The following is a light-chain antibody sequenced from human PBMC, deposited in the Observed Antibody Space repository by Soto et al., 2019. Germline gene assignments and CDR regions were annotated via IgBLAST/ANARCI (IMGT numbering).Light chain of an antibody. V-gene: IGLV2-11*01. CDR3: CSYAGSYV. Sequence: QSALTQPRSVSGSPGQSVTISCTRSSSDIGGYRYVSWYQQYPGKAPKLMIYDVSQRPSGVPDRFSGSTSGNTASLTISGLQAEDEADYYCCSYAGSYVFGTGTRSPS. CDR2: DVS. CDR1: SSDIGGYRY. J-gene: IGLJ1*01.